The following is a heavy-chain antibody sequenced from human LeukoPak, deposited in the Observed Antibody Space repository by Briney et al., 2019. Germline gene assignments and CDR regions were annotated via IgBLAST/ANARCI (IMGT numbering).Heavy chain of an antibody. D-gene: IGHD3-3*01. CDR2: INWNGGST. CDR3: ASLRWVRITIFGVASADAFDI. Sequence: GGSLRLSCAASGFTFDDYGMSWVRQAPGKGLEWVSGINWNGGSTGYADSVKGRFTISRDNAKNSLYLQMNSLRAEDTALYYCASLRWVRITIFGVASADAFDIWGQGTMVTVSS. J-gene: IGHJ3*02. CDR1: GFTFDDYG. V-gene: IGHV3-20*04.